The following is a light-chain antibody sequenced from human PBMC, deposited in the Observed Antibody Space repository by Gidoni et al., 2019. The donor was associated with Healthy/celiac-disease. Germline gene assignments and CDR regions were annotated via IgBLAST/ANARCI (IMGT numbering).Light chain of an antibody. CDR1: QSVSTN. CDR3: QQYKNWPPYT. V-gene: IGKV3-15*01. CDR2: GAS. Sequence: EIVITPSPATLSVSPGERATLSCRARQSVSTNLAWYQQKPGQAPRLLIYGASTRATGIPARVRGSGSGKEFTLTISRLKSEDFAVYYCQQYKNWPPYTFXXXTKLEIK. J-gene: IGKJ2*01.